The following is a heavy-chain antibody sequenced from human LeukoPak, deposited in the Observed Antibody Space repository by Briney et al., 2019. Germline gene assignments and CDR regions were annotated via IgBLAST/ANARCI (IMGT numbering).Heavy chain of an antibody. CDR2: SYYSGNT. V-gene: IGHV4-39*01. D-gene: IGHD6-19*01. J-gene: IGHJ4*02. Sequence: SETLSLTCTVSGGSISSSNYYWGWIRQTPGKGLEWIGNSYYSGNTYYNPSLKSRVTISVDTSKNQFSLKLSSVTAADTAVYYCPSLGREGWADYWGQGTLVTVSS. CDR3: PSLGREGWADY. CDR1: GGSISSSNYY.